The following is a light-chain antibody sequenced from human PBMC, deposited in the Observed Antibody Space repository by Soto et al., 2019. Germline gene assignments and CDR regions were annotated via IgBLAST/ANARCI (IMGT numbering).Light chain of an antibody. V-gene: IGKV3-20*01. Sequence: ELVMTQKTATLSVSPGERATLSCRASQSFSSTLAWYQQKPGQAPRRLIYGASSRASGIPDRFSGSGSGTDFTLTISRLEPEDFAVYYCQLYGSSPRTFGQRTKADMK. J-gene: IGKJ1*01. CDR1: QSFSST. CDR3: QLYGSSPRT. CDR2: GAS.